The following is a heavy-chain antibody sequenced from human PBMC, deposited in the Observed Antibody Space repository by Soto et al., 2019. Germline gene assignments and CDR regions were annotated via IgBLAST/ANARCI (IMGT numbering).Heavy chain of an antibody. V-gene: IGHV1-18*01. CDR3: AGGGTPLDV. D-gene: IGHD3-16*01. J-gene: IGHJ4*02. CDR1: GYTFTNYG. Sequence: QVQLVQSGAEVKKPGASVKVSCKASGYTFTNYGISWVRQAPGQGLEWMGWISAYNGNTNYAHNFQGRVTMTTDTSTGTAYMELRGLGADDTAVYDNAGGGTPLDVWGQGTLVTVSS. CDR2: ISAYNGNT.